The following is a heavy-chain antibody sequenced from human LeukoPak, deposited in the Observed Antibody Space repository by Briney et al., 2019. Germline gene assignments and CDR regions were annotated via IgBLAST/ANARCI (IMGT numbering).Heavy chain of an antibody. V-gene: IGHV4-61*02. CDR2: IYTSAST. CDR3: ATTGLLVAPI. J-gene: IGHJ3*02. Sequence: PSETLSLTCTVSGASISSGSYYWSWIRQPAGKGLEWIGRIYTSASTNYNPSLKSRVTISVDTAKSQFSLKLSSVTAADTAVYYCATTGLLVAPIWGQGTMVTVSS. D-gene: IGHD5-12*01. CDR1: GASISSGSYY.